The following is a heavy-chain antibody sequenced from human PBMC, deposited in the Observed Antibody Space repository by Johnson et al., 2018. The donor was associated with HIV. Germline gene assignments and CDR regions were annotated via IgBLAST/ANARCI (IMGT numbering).Heavy chain of an antibody. Sequence: VQLVESGGGLVPPGRSLRLSCAASGFTFDDYAMHWVRQAPGKGLEWVSGISWNSGSIGYADSVKGRFTISRDNAKNSLYLQMNSLRAEDTAFYYCAKPITGMVLLPGDAFDIWGQGTMVTVSS. V-gene: IGHV3-9*01. J-gene: IGHJ3*02. CDR2: ISWNSGSI. CDR1: GFTFDDYA. CDR3: AKPITGMVLLPGDAFDI. D-gene: IGHD3-16*01.